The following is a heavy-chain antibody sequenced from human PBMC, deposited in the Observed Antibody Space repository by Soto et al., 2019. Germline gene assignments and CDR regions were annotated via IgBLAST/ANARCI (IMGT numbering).Heavy chain of an antibody. Sequence: SETLSLTCTVSGGSISSSSYYWGWIRQPPGKGLEWIGSIYYSGSTYYNPSLKSRVTISVDTSKNQFSLKLSSVTAADTAVYYCARQGSSTNWSRDYWGQGTLVTVSS. CDR3: ARQGSSTNWSRDY. CDR2: IYYSGST. CDR1: GGSISSSSYY. J-gene: IGHJ4*02. D-gene: IGHD6-13*01. V-gene: IGHV4-39*01.